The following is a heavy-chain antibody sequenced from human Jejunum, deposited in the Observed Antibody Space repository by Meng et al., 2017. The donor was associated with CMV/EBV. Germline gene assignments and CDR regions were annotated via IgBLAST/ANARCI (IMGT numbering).Heavy chain of an antibody. J-gene: IGHJ3*02. D-gene: IGHD2-15*01. CDR2: IYYSGTT. Sequence: GSISSSSCYWSGFRRPPGRGLEWLASIYYSGTTFYSPSLKSRVTISIETSKNHFSLNLRSVTAADAAVYYCARDSGGYGLDAFDIWGQGTMVAVSS. V-gene: IGHV4-39*07. CDR1: GSISSSSCY. CDR3: ARDSGGYGLDAFDI.